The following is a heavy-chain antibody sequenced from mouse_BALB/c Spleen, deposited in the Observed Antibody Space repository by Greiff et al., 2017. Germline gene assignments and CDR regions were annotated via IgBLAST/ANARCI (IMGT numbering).Heavy chain of an antibody. CDR3: ARGITTVVAENWYFDV. CDR2: IYPGDGDT. CDR1: GYTFTSYW. D-gene: IGHD1-1*01. J-gene: IGHJ1*01. Sequence: QVQLQQSGAELARPGASVKLSCKASGYTFTSYWMQWVKQRPGQGLEWIGAIYPGDGDTRYTQKFKGKATLTADKSSSTAYMQLSSLASEDSAVYYCARGITTVVAENWYFDVWGAGTTVTVSS. V-gene: IGHV1-87*01.